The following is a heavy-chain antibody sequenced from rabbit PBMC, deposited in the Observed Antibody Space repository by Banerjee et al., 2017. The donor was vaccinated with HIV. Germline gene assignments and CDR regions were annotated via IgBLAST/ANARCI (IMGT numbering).Heavy chain of an antibody. D-gene: IGHD3-1*01. CDR3: ARGTAGPGDGHNL. Sequence: QEQLEESGGDLVKPEGSLTLTCTASGFSFNNKYMCWVRQAPGKGLEWIGCIVAGSSGTTYYASWAKGRFTISKTSSTTVTLQMTSLTAADTATYFCARGTAGPGDGHNLWGPGTLVTVS. V-gene: IGHV1S45*01. CDR2: IVAGSSGTT. J-gene: IGHJ4*01. CDR1: GFSFNNKY.